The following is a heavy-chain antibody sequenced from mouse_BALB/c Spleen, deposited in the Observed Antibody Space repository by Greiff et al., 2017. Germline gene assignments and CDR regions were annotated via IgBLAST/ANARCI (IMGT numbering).Heavy chain of an antibody. CDR2: IWWDDDK. Sequence: QVTLKVSGPGILQPSQTLSLTCSFSGFSLSTSGMGVGWIRQPSGKGLEWLAHIWWDDDKRYNPALKSRLTISKDTSSNQVFLKIASVDTADTATYYCARTGYYGSSYWYFDVWGAGTTVTVSS. V-gene: IGHV8-8*01. CDR1: GFSLSTSGMG. J-gene: IGHJ1*01. D-gene: IGHD1-1*01. CDR3: ARTGYYGSSYWYFDV.